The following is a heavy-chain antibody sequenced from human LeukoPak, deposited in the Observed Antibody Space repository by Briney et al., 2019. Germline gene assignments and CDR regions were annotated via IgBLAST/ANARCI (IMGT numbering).Heavy chain of an antibody. CDR1: GYTFTGYY. V-gene: IGHV1-2*02. D-gene: IGHD3-10*01. CDR2: INPNSGGT. J-gene: IGHJ4*02. CDR3: ARERWRYGSGSYWDY. Sequence: ASVKVSCKASGYTFTGYYIHWVRQAPGQGLEWMGWINPNSGGTNYAQKFQGRVTMTRDTSISTAYMELSRLRSDDTAVYYCARERWRYGSGSYWDYWGQGTLVTVSS.